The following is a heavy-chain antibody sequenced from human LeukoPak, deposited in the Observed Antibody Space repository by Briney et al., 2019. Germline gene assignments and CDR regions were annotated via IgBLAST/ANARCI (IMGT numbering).Heavy chain of an antibody. D-gene: IGHD4-17*01. CDR3: ARGFEDDYGDSSGS. J-gene: IGHJ5*02. V-gene: IGHV3-66*01. Sequence: GGSLRLSCAASGFTVSSNYMSWVRQAPGKGLEWVSAIYSGGSTYYADSVKGRFTISRDNSKNTLYLQMNSLRAEDTAVYYCARGFEDDYGDSSGSWGQGTLVTVSS. CDR2: IYSGGST. CDR1: GFTVSSNY.